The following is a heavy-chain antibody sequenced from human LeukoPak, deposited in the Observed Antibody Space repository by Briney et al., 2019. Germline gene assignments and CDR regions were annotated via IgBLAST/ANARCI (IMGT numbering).Heavy chain of an antibody. V-gene: IGHV3-21*01. CDR2: ISSSSSYI. CDR3: AGSYDSSGYYPAFDY. J-gene: IGHJ4*02. Sequence: GGSLRLSCAASGFTFSSYSMNWARQAPGKGLEWVSFISSSSSYIYYADSVKGRFTISRDNAKNSLYLQMNSLRAEDTAVYYCAGSYDSSGYYPAFDYWGQGTLVTVSS. CDR1: GFTFSSYS. D-gene: IGHD3-22*01.